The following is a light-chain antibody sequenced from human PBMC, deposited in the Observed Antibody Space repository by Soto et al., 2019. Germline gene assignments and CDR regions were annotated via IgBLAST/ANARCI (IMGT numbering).Light chain of an antibody. J-gene: IGKJ1*01. V-gene: IGKV1-5*03. CDR1: QSISSR. CDR3: QQFNNYPWT. CDR2: KAS. Sequence: DIQMTQSPSTLYASVGDRVTITCRASQSISSRLAWYQQKPGKAPNLLIFKASSLESGVPSRFSGSGSGTEFTLTISSLQPDDFATYYCQQFNNYPWTFGQGTRVEI.